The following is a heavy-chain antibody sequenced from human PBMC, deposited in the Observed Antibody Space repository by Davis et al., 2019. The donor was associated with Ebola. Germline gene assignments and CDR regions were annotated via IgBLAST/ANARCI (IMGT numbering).Heavy chain of an antibody. J-gene: IGHJ4*02. CDR2: IYYSGST. CDR3: ARVPVVPAASGVDY. V-gene: IGHV4-59*01. D-gene: IGHD2-2*01. CDR1: GGSISSYY. Sequence: SETLFLTCTVSGGSISSYYWSWIRQPPGKGLEWIGYIYYSGSTNYNPSLKSRVTISVDTSKNQFSLKLSSVTAADTAVYYCARVPVVPAASGVDYWGQGTLVTVSS.